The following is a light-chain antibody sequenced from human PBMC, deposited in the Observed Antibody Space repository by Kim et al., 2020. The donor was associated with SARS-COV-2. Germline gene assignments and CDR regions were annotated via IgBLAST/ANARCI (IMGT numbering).Light chain of an antibody. CDR1: SSVVAGYND. CDR3: SSYTSSSTLYV. CDR2: DVS. J-gene: IGLJ1*01. Sequence: QAITISCTGTSSVVAGYNDVSWYQQHPGKAPKLMIDDVSNPPAGVSNRFSGYKAGNTASPTTSGHQADDDADYYRSSYTSSSTLYVFGTGTKVTVL. V-gene: IGLV2-14*03.